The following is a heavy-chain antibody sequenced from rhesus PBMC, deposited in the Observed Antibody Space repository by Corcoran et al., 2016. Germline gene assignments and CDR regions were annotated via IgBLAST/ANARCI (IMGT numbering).Heavy chain of an antibody. Sequence: QLQLQESGPGLVKPSETLSVTCAVSGGSISSSYWSWIRQAPGKGLEWIGDIYGSGSSTNYNPSLKSRVTLSVDTSKNQLSLKLSSVTAADTAVYYCARGSRYYYFDYWGQGVLVTVSS. CDR2: IYGSGSST. CDR1: GGSISSSY. D-gene: IGHD1-44*02. J-gene: IGHJ4*01. V-gene: IGHV4-169*01. CDR3: ARGSRYYYFDY.